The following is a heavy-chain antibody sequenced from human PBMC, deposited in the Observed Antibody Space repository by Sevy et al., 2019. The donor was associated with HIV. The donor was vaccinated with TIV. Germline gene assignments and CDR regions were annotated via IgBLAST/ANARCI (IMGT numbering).Heavy chain of an antibody. CDR1: GFTVSSNY. V-gene: IGHV3-53*01. D-gene: IGHD3-22*01. Sequence: GGSLRLSCEASGFTVSSNYMSWVRQAPGRGLEWDSVIYRGGSIYYEDSVKGRFTNARENFKNTRYLQMNSLRAEDTAVYYCARSQAYYYDSSGYYYTWGAFDIWGQGTMVTVSS. CDR3: ARSQAYYYDSSGYYYTWGAFDI. CDR2: IYRGGSI. J-gene: IGHJ3*02.